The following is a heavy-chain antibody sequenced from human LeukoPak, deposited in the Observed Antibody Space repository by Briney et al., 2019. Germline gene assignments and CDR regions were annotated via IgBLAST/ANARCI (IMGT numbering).Heavy chain of an antibody. V-gene: IGHV1-69*05. CDR3: ASSRVYYYYMDV. CDR2: IIPIFGTA. CDR1: GGTFSSYA. J-gene: IGHJ6*03. Sequence: ASVKVSCKASGGTFSSYAISWVRQAPGQGLEWMGGIIPIFGTANYAQKFQGRVTITTDESTSTAYMEPSSLRSEDTAVYYCASSRVYYYYMDVWGKGTTVTVSS.